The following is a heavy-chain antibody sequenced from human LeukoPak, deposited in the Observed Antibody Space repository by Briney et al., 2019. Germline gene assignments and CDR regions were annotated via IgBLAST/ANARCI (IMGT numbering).Heavy chain of an antibody. J-gene: IGHJ3*02. CDR3: AKILNPHAFDI. D-gene: IGHD1-14*01. CDR1: GFTFYDYA. CDR2: VTANGGGT. Sequence: PGGSLRLSCAASGFTFYDYAMHWVRQAPGKGPEWVSYVTANGGGTYYADSVKGRFVISSDNSKNSLYLQMNILRPEDTALYYCAKILNPHAFDIWGQGTMVTVSS. V-gene: IGHV3-43*02.